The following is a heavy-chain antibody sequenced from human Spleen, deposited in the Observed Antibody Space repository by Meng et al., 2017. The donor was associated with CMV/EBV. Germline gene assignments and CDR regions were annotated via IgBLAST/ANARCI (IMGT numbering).Heavy chain of an antibody. CDR2: INPNGGST. CDR3: ARGAVWFRDSTAFFDY. CDR1: YSVMNFH. J-gene: IGHJ4*02. Sequence: YSVMNFHMHWLRQAPGQRLEWIGLINPNGGSTGYTQKVQGRVIMTRVTSTNTVYMELSRLRSEDTAVYYCARGAVWFRDSTAFFDYWGQGSLVTVSS. V-gene: IGHV1-46*01. D-gene: IGHD3-10*01.